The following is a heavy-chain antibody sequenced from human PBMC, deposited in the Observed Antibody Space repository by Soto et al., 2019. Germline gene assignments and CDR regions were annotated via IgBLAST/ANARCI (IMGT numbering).Heavy chain of an antibody. D-gene: IGHD3-3*01. V-gene: IGHV4-31*03. J-gene: IGHJ5*02. Sequence: QVQLQESGPGLVKPSQTLSLTCTVSGGSISSGDYYWSWIRQHPGKGLEWIGYIYYSGSTYYNPSLKSRVTISVDTSKNQFCLKLSSVTAADTAGYYCARWWSGSRQGFDPWGQGTLVTVSS. CDR3: ARWWSGSRQGFDP. CDR2: IYYSGST. CDR1: GGSISSGDYY.